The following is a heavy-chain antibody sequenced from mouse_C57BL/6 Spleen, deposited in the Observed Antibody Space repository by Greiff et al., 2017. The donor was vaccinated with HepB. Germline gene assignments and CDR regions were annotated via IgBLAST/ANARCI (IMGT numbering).Heavy chain of an antibody. D-gene: IGHD1-1*01. CDR1: GYTFTDYE. Sequence: ESGAELVRPGASVTLSCKASGYTFTDYEMHWVKQTPVHGLEWIGAIDPETGGTAYNQKFKGKAILTADKSSSTAYMELRSLTSEDSAVYYCTSIYYGLYWGQGTTLTVSS. J-gene: IGHJ2*01. CDR2: IDPETGGT. CDR3: TSIYYGLY. V-gene: IGHV1-15*01.